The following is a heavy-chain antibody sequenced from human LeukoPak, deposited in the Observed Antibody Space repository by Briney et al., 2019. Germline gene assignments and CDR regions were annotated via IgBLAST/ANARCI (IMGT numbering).Heavy chain of an antibody. J-gene: IGHJ4*02. CDR1: GFTFSSYS. Sequence: GGSLRLSCAASGFTFSSYSMNWVRQAPGKGLEWVSSISSSSSYIYYADSVKGRFTISRDNAKNSLYLQMNSLRAEDTAVYYCAREGDIYCSSGSCHPPDYWGQGTLVTVSS. CDR3: AREGDIYCSSGSCHPPDY. CDR2: ISSSSSYI. D-gene: IGHD2-15*01. V-gene: IGHV3-21*01.